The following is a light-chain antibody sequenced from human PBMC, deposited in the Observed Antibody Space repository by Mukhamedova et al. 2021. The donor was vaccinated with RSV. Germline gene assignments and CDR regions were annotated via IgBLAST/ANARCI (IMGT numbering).Light chain of an antibody. CDR3: QHFNTYPLT. J-gene: IGKJ4*01. V-gene: IGKV1-13*02. Sequence: WYQRRVHGKAPKLLIYRTSYLESGVPSRFSCSGSGTDFTLTISSLQPEDFATYYCQHFNTYPLTFGGGTTVEIK. CDR2: RTS.